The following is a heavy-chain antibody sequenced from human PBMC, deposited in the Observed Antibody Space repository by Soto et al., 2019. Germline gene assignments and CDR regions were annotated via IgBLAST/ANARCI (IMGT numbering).Heavy chain of an antibody. D-gene: IGHD6-19*01. J-gene: IGHJ6*02. CDR2: ISSYGGST. V-gene: IGHV3-64D*06. CDR1: GFTFSRYA. Sequence: GGSLRLSCSASGFTFSRYAMHWVRQAPGKGLEYVSAISSYGGSTYYADSVKGRFNISGDHSKNTQYLQMSRLRAEDTAVYYCVRSPSGSGWYDPDEDYYGMDFLGQGTTVTVSS. CDR3: VRSPSGSGWYDPDEDYYGMDF.